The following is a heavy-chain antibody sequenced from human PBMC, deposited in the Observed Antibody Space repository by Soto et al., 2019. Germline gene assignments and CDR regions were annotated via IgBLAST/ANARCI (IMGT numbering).Heavy chain of an antibody. V-gene: IGHV3-23*01. CDR2: ISGSGGST. CDR3: ARKSSIVAGTDNAFYI. Sequence: EVQLLESGGGLVQPGGSLRLSCAASGFTFSSYAMSWVRQAPGKGLEWVSAISGSGGSTYYADSVKGRFTISRDNSKNTLHLQINSLRAKDTAVNYCARKSSIVAGTDNAFYIWGPGTMVTVSS. CDR1: GFTFSSYA. D-gene: IGHD6-19*01. J-gene: IGHJ3*02.